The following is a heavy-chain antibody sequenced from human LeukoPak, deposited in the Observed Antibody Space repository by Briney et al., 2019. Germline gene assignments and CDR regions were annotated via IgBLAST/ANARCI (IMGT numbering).Heavy chain of an antibody. D-gene: IGHD4/OR15-4a*01. J-gene: IGHJ4*02. Sequence: ASVKVSCKVSGYTLTELPMHWVRQAPGKGLEWMGGFDPEDGETIYAQKFQGRVTMTTDTSTSTAYMELRSLRSDDTAVYYCARDEGYYGAPLFDYWGQGTLVTVSS. CDR3: ARDEGYYGAPLFDY. V-gene: IGHV1-24*01. CDR2: FDPEDGET. CDR1: GYTLTELP.